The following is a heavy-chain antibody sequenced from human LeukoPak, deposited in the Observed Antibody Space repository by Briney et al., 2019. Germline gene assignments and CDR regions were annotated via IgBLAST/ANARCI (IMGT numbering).Heavy chain of an antibody. Sequence: GGSLRLSCAASGFTFTRYAMHWVRQAPGHGLEWVAVISSDGTDKYYADSVKGRFTISRDSAKNTLYLQMNSLRAEDTAVYYCARALITMIRGVIDYWGQGTLVTVSS. CDR1: GFTFTRYA. J-gene: IGHJ4*02. CDR2: ISSDGTDK. D-gene: IGHD3-10*01. V-gene: IGHV3-30-3*01. CDR3: ARALITMIRGVIDY.